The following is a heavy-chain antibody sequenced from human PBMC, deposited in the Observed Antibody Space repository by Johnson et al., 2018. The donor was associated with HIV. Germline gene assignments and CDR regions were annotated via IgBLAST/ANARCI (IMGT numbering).Heavy chain of an antibody. CDR1: SNY. CDR3: ARAGRSSDAFDI. J-gene: IGHJ3*02. CDR2: IYSGGST. Sequence: MQLVESGGGLVQPGGSLRLSCVGSSNYKSWVRQAPGKGLEWVSVIYSGGSTYYADSVKGRFTISRDNSKNTLYLQMNSLRAEDTAVYYCARAGRSSDAFDIWGQGTMVTVSS. D-gene: IGHD6-6*01. V-gene: IGHV3-66*01.